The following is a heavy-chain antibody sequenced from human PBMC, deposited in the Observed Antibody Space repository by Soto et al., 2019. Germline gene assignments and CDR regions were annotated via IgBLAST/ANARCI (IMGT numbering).Heavy chain of an antibody. CDR1: GGSISGSNW. D-gene: IGHD6-25*01. CDR3: ARGMYSSGWRYYYYYCMDV. V-gene: IGHV4-4*02. Sequence: SETLSLTCAVSGGSISGSNWWSWVRQPPGKGLEWIGEIYHSGSTNYNPSLKSRVTISVDKSKNQFSLKLSSVTAADTAVYYCARGMYSSGWRYYYYYCMDVCDPGTTVTVFS. CDR2: IYHSGST. J-gene: IGHJ6*02.